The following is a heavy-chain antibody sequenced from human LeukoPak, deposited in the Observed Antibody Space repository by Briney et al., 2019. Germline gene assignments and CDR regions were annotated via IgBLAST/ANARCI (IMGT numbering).Heavy chain of an antibody. CDR2: VSAYNGDT. Sequence: GASVKVSCKASGYTFTSYGISWVRQAPGQGLEWMGWVSAYNGDTNYAQKVQGRVTMTTDTSTSTGYMELRSLRSDDTAVYYCATADGGWGRYDAFDIWGQGTMVTVSS. V-gene: IGHV1-18*01. CDR1: GYTFTSYG. CDR3: ATADGGWGRYDAFDI. D-gene: IGHD1-26*01. J-gene: IGHJ3*02.